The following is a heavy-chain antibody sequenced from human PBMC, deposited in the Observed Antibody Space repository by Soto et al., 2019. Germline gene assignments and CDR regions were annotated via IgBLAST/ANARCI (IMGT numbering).Heavy chain of an antibody. CDR2: ISAYNGNT. D-gene: IGHD3-3*01. V-gene: IGHV1-18*01. CDR1: GDTFTSYC. CDR3: AIVSTIFGVVIDNWFDP. Sequence: GVPVEPSCKASGDTFTSYCRSWARQATRQGLEWMGCISAYNGNTNYAQKFQGRVTMTTDTSTSTAYMELRSLRSDDTAVYYCAIVSTIFGVVIDNWFDPWGQGTLVTVYS. J-gene: IGHJ5*02.